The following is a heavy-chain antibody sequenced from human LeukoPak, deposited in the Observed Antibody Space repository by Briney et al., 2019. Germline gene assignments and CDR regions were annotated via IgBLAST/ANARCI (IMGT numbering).Heavy chain of an antibody. V-gene: IGHV3-30*04. CDR1: GFTFSSYA. CDR3: ARDEYYYGSGSYYGYDAFDI. J-gene: IGHJ3*02. Sequence: GRSLRLSCAASGFTFSSYAMHWVRQAPGKGLEWVAVISYDGSNKYYADSVKGRFTISRDNSKNTLYLQMNSLRAEDTAVYYCARDEYYYGSGSYYGYDAFDIWGQGTMVTVSS. CDR2: ISYDGSNK. D-gene: IGHD3-10*01.